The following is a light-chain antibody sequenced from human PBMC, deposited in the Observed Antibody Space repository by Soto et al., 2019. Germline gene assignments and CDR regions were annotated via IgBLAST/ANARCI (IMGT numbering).Light chain of an antibody. J-gene: IGLJ1*01. Sequence: QSALTQPRSVSGSPGQSVTISCTGTSSDVGGYNYVSWYQQHPGKAPKLMIYDVSKRPSGVPDRFSGSKSGNTASLTISGLLSEDEADYYCCSYAGNGTHVFVTGTKVTVL. CDR2: DVS. CDR1: SSDVGGYNY. CDR3: CSYAGNGTHV. V-gene: IGLV2-11*01.